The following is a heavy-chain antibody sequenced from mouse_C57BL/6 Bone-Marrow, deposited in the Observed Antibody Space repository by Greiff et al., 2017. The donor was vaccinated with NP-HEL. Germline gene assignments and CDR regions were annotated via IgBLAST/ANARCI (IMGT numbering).Heavy chain of an antibody. CDR3: TTSIYDYGSTYYYAMDY. J-gene: IGHJ4*01. CDR1: GFNIKDDY. V-gene: IGHV14-4*01. CDR2: IDPANGDT. D-gene: IGHD1-1*01. Sequence: VQLQQSGAELVRPGASVKLSCTASGFNIKDDYMHWVKQRPEQGLEWIGWIDPANGDTEYASKFQGKATITADTSSNTAYLQLSSLTSEDTAVYYCTTSIYDYGSTYYYAMDYWGQGTSVTVSS.